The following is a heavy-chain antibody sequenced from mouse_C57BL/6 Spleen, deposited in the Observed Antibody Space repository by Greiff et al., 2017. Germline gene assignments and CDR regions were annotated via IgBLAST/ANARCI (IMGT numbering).Heavy chain of an antibody. Sequence: VQLQQPGAELVKPGASVKMSCKASGYTFTSYWITWVKQRPGQGLEWIGDIYPGSGSTNYNEKFKSKATLTVDPSSSTAYMQLSSLTSEDSAVYYCARTITTVVADAMDYWGQGTSVTVSS. V-gene: IGHV1-55*01. CDR3: ARTITTVVADAMDY. CDR1: GYTFTSYW. D-gene: IGHD1-1*01. J-gene: IGHJ4*01. CDR2: IYPGSGST.